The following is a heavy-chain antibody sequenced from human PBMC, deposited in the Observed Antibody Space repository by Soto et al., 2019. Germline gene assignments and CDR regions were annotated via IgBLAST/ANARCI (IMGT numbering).Heavy chain of an antibody. CDR1: GGSFSENY. D-gene: IGHD3-10*01. CDR3: ATSFWFGTQPEI. J-gene: IGHJ1*01. Sequence: QVHLEQWGAGLLKPSETLSLSCGVSGGSFSENYWTWFRQPPGKGLEWIGEISPSGTTKYVPSLKCRVTISKDTSKNQFSLKVTSVTAADTAVYFCATSFWFGTQPEIWGQGTRVTVSS. V-gene: IGHV4-34*01. CDR2: ISPSGTT.